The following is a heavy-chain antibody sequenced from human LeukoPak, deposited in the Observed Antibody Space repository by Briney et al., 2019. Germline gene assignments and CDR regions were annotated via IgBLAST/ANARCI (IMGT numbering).Heavy chain of an antibody. V-gene: IGHV1-2*02. Sequence: GASVKVSCKASGYTFTGYYMHWVRQAPGQGPEWMGWINPDSGGTNFAQKFQGRVTMTWDTSISTAYMELSRLRSDDTAVYYCGRDFRDSLDYWGQGTLVTVSS. CDR1: GYTFTGYY. CDR2: INPDSGGT. CDR3: GRDFRDSLDY. J-gene: IGHJ4*02.